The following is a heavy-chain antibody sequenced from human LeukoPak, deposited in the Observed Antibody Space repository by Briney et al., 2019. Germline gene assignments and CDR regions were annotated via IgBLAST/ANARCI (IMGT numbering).Heavy chain of an antibody. CDR3: ARGRPTYYGSGSYWFDP. Sequence: GASVKVSCKASGYTFTSYDINWVRQATGQGLEWTGWMNPNSGNTGYAQKFQGRVTMTRNTSISTAYMELSSLRSEDTAVYYCARGRPTYYGSGSYWFDPWGQGTLVTVSS. D-gene: IGHD3-10*01. CDR2: MNPNSGNT. CDR1: GYTFTSYD. V-gene: IGHV1-8*01. J-gene: IGHJ5*02.